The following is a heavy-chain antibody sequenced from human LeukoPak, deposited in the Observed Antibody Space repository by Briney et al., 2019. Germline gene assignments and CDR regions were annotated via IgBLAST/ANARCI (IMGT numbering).Heavy chain of an antibody. CDR2: IYYSGNT. CDR3: ARIPSAPYYYYMDV. D-gene: IGHD6-13*01. Sequence: SETLSLTXTVSGGSISSYYWSWIRQPPGKGLEWIGYIYYSGNTNYNPSLKSRVTISVDTSKNQFSLKLSSVTAADTAVYYCARIPSAPYYYYMDVWGKGTTVTVSS. CDR1: GGSISSYY. V-gene: IGHV4-59*01. J-gene: IGHJ6*03.